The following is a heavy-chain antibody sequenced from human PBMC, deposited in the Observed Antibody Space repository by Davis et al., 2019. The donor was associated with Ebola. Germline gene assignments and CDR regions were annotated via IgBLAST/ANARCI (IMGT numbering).Heavy chain of an antibody. CDR1: GFTFSSYA. CDR3: AKGDSSSPFDY. V-gene: IGHV3-64*04. J-gene: IGHJ4*02. Sequence: PGGSLRLSCSASGFTFSSYAMHWVRQAPGKGLEYVSAISSNGGSTYYADSVKGRFTISRDNSKNTLYLQMNSLRAEDTAVYYCAKGDSSSPFDYWGQGTLVTVSS. CDR2: ISSNGGST. D-gene: IGHD6-6*01.